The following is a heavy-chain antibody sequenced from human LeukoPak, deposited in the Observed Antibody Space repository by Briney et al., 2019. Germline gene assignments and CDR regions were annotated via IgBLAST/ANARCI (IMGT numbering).Heavy chain of an antibody. CDR3: ARDPQYYDSSDYHL. J-gene: IGHJ5*02. CDR2: ISSSGNYI. D-gene: IGHD3-22*01. CDR1: GFTFSSYS. V-gene: IGHV3-21*01. Sequence: GGSLRLSCAASGFTFSSYSMNWVRQAPGKGLEWVSSISSSGNYIYYADSVKGRFTISRDNAKNSLYLQMNSLRAEDTAVYYCARDPQYYDSSDYHLWGQGTLVTVSS.